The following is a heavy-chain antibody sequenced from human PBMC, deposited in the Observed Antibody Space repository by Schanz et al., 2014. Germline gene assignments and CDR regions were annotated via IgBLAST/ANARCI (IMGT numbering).Heavy chain of an antibody. V-gene: IGHV1-8*01. J-gene: IGHJ4*02. D-gene: IGHD2-2*01. CDR3: AKVAPAATYLDS. Sequence: QVQLIQSGAEVKKPGASVKVSCTASGYTFTSYDINWVRQAPGQGLEWLGWMNPNSGNPGFAQKFRGRVTMTRNTSMSTAYIELHILTSEDTAVYYCAKVAPAATYLDSWGLGTLVTVSS. CDR1: GYTFTSYD. CDR2: MNPNSGNP.